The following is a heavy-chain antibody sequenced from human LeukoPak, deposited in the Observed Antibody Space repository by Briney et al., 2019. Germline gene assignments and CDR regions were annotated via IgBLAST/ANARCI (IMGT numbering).Heavy chain of an antibody. J-gene: IGHJ3*02. V-gene: IGHV3-30*18. CDR2: ISYDGSNK. CDR1: GFIFSDYG. D-gene: IGHD5-18*01. Sequence: GGSLRLSCAASGFIFSDYGVHWVRQAPGKGLEWVAVISYDGSNKYYADSVKGRFTISRDNSKNTLYLQMNSLRAEDTAVYYCAKARRGYSYGYQDAFDIWGQGTMVTVSS. CDR3: AKARRGYSYGYQDAFDI.